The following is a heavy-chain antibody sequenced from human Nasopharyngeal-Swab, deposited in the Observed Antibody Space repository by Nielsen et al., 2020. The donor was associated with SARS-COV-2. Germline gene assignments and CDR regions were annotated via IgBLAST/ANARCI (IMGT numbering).Heavy chain of an antibody. Sequence: ASVKVSCKASGYTFTSYGISWVRQAPGQGLEWMGWISAYNGNTNYAQKLQGRVTMTTDTSTSTAYMELRSLRSDDTAVYYCARGIVVVPAASDYGMDVWGQGTTVTVSS. CDR3: ARGIVVVPAASDYGMDV. V-gene: IGHV1-18*01. J-gene: IGHJ6*02. D-gene: IGHD2-2*01. CDR1: GYTFTSYG. CDR2: ISAYNGNT.